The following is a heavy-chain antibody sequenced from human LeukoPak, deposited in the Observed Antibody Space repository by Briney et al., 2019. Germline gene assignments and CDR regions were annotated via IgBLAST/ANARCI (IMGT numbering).Heavy chain of an antibody. Sequence: SVKVSCKASGFTFTSSAVQWVRQARGQRLEWIGWIVVGSGNTNYAQKFQERVAITRDMSTSTAYMELSSLRSEDTAVYYCAVYCSSTSCPPNWFDPWGQGTLVTVSS. D-gene: IGHD2-2*01. V-gene: IGHV1-58*01. CDR1: GFTFTSSA. J-gene: IGHJ5*02. CDR2: IVVGSGNT. CDR3: AVYCSSTSCPPNWFDP.